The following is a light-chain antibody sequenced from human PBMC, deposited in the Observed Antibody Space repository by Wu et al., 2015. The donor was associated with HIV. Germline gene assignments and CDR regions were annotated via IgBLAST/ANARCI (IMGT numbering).Light chain of an antibody. J-gene: IGKJ4*01. CDR2: GAS. CDR3: QQYGSSPLLT. V-gene: IGKV3-20*01. CDR1: QSVSSSY. Sequence: EIVLTQSPGTLSLSPGERASLSCRASQSVSSSYLAWYQRKPGQAPRLLIYGASSRATGIPDRFSGSGSGTDFTLTISRLEPEDFAVYYCQQYGSSPLLTFGGGPRWRSN.